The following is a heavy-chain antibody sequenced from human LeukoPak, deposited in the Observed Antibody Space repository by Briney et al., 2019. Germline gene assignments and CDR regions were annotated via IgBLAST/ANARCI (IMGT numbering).Heavy chain of an antibody. V-gene: IGHV3-23*01. Sequence: GGSRRPSCAGSGFIFKNYVMTWVRQAPGKGLDWVSSLSATGDITYYADSVKGRFTVSRDNSNGTVFLQMNSLRAEDTAVYYCVKDSHPLSSSSWFFESWGQGTLVTVSS. J-gene: IGHJ4*02. CDR3: VKDSHPLSSSSWFFES. CDR2: LSATGDIT. CDR1: GFIFKNYV. D-gene: IGHD6-13*01.